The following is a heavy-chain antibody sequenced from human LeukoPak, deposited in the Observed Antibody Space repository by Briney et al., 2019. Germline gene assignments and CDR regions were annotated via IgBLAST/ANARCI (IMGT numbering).Heavy chain of an antibody. CDR3: ARSVDIVATTGFDY. CDR2: ISSSSSTI. D-gene: IGHD5-12*01. Sequence: PGGSLRLSCAASGFTFSSYSMNWVRQAPGKGLEWVSYISSSSSTIYYADSVKGRFTISRDNAKNSLYLQMNSLRAEDTAVYYCARSVDIVATTGFDYWGQGTLVTVSS. V-gene: IGHV3-48*01. CDR1: GFTFSSYS. J-gene: IGHJ4*02.